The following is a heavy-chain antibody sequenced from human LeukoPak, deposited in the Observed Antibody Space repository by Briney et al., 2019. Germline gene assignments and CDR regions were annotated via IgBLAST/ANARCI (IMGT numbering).Heavy chain of an antibody. CDR3: ARHRDGYHFDY. Sequence: SETLSLTCTVSGGSISSYYWSWLRQSPGKGLEWIGYIYYSGSTNYNPSLKSRVTISVDTSKNQFSLKLSSVTAADTAVYYCARHRDGYHFDYWGQGTLVTVSS. CDR2: IYYSGST. V-gene: IGHV4-59*08. J-gene: IGHJ4*02. D-gene: IGHD5-24*01. CDR1: GGSISSYY.